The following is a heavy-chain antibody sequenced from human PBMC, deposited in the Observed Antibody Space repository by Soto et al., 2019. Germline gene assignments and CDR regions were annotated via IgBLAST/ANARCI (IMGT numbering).Heavy chain of an antibody. CDR3: ARDILNVRLRANDDFDV. J-gene: IGHJ3*01. CDR1: GFTFSDTL. Sequence: QVQLVQSGAEVKKPGASVKISCQASGFTFSDTLINCVRQGPGRRLEWLGRINLDNGSTRYSESFPGRVSISSLSSTPTVYVLLSVLTSGDTAVYYNARDILNVRLRANDDFDVWGQGTLITVSS. D-gene: IGHD1-1*01. V-gene: IGHV1-3*01. CDR2: INLDNGST.